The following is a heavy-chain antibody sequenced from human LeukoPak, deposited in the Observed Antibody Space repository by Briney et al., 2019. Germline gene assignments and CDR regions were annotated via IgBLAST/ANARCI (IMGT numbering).Heavy chain of an antibody. J-gene: IGHJ4*02. CDR3: AIVFHIVNMRFGDDY. CDR2: INPKSAGT. CDR1: GYTFTGYY. Sequence: ASVKVSCKASGYTFTGYYMHWVRQAPGQGLEWMGWINPKSAGTNYAQKFQGRLTMTRDTSISTAYMELSRLRSDDTAVYYCAIVFHIVNMRFGDDYWGQGTLVTVSS. D-gene: IGHD5-12*01. V-gene: IGHV1-2*02.